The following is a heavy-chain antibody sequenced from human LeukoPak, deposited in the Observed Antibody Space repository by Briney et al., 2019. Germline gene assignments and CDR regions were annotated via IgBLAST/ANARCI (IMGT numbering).Heavy chain of an antibody. CDR1: GFPFSETW. D-gene: IGHD2/OR15-2a*01. V-gene: IGHV3-74*01. CDR3: ARDWFHAIDY. CDR2: IRSDGSDA. J-gene: IGHJ4*02. Sequence: GGSLGLSRAASGFPFSETWMHWVRQVPGKGLVWVSRIRSDGSDARYAESVKGRFTISRDNAKNTLYLQMNSLRDEDTAVCYCARDWFHAIDYWGQGTQVTVSS.